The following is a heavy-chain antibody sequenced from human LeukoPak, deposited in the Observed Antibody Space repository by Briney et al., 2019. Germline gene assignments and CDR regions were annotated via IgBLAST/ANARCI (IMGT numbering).Heavy chain of an antibody. CDR2: IIPILGIA. Sequence: SVKVSCKASGGTSSSYTISWVRQAPGQGLEWMGRIIPILGIANYAQKFQDRVTIIADNSTSTAYMELSSLSSGDHSEYLCGRGIAKTISVWRKGTTVTVPS. CDR3: GRGIAKTISV. D-gene: IGHD3-3*01. CDR1: GGTSSSYT. V-gene: IGHV1-69*02. J-gene: IGHJ6*01.